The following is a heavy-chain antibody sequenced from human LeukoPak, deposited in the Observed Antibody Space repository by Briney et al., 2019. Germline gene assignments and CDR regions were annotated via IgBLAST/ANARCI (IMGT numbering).Heavy chain of an antibody. CDR3: ACYDCGDY. J-gene: IGHJ4*02. Sequence: GASVKVSCKASGYTFTSYAMNWVRQVPGQGLEWMGWINTNTGSPTYAQAFTGRFVFSLDTPVSTAYLQISSLKTEDTAVYYCACYDCGDYWGQGTLVTVSS. CDR2: INTNTGSP. CDR1: GYTFTSYA. V-gene: IGHV7-4-1*02. D-gene: IGHD2-2*01.